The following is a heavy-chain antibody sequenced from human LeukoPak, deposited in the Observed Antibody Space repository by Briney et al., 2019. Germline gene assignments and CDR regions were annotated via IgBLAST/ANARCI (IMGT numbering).Heavy chain of an antibody. J-gene: IGHJ4*02. Sequence: SETLSLTCTASGGSISSYYWSWIRQPPGKGLEWIGEINHSGSTNYNPSLKSRVTISVDTSKNQFSLKLSSVTAADTAVYYCARVGLAVAGQDYWGQGTLVTVSS. CDR1: GGSISSYY. V-gene: IGHV4-34*01. D-gene: IGHD6-19*01. CDR3: ARVGLAVAGQDY. CDR2: INHSGST.